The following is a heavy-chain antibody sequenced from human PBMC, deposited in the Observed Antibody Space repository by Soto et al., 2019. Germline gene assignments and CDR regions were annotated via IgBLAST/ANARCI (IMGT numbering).Heavy chain of an antibody. D-gene: IGHD3-16*01. J-gene: IGHJ6*02. CDR2: ISGSGGST. Sequence: PGGSLRLSCAASGFTFSSYAMSWVRQAPGKGLEWVSAISGSGGSTYYADSVKGRFTISRDNSKNTLYLQMNSLRAEDTAVYYCARDSSIMITFGGVTGMDVWGQGTTVTVSS. CDR3: ARDSSIMITFGGVTGMDV. CDR1: GFTFSSYA. V-gene: IGHV3-23*01.